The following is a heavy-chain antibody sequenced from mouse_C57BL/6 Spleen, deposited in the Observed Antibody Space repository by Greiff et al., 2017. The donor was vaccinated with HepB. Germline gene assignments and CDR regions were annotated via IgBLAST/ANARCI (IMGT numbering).Heavy chain of an antibody. D-gene: IGHD1-1*01. Sequence: EVKVEESGEGLVKPGGSLKLSCAASGFTFSSYAMSWVRQTPEKRLEWVAYISSGGDYIYYADTVKGRFTISRDNARNTLYLQMSSLKSEDTAMYYCTRITTVVVGGYYFDYWGQGTTLTVSS. V-gene: IGHV5-9-1*02. J-gene: IGHJ2*01. CDR2: ISSGGDYI. CDR3: TRITTVVVGGYYFDY. CDR1: GFTFSSYA.